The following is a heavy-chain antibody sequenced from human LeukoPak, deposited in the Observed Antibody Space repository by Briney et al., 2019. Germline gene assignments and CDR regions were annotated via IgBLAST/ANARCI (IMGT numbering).Heavy chain of an antibody. CDR2: IYYSGST. Sequence: PSETLSLTCTVSGGSISSSSYYWGWIRQPPGKGLEWIGSIYYSGSTYYNPSLESRVTISVDTSKNQFSLKLSSVTAADTAVYYCASYCSGGSCYSNYFDYWGQGTLVTVSS. V-gene: IGHV4-39*01. J-gene: IGHJ4*02. CDR1: GGSISSSSYY. D-gene: IGHD2-15*01. CDR3: ASYCSGGSCYSNYFDY.